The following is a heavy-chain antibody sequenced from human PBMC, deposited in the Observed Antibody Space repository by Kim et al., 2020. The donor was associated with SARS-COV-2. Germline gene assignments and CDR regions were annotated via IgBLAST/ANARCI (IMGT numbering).Heavy chain of an antibody. CDR1: GFTVSSNY. D-gene: IGHD3-10*01. Sequence: GGSLRLSCAASGFTVSSNYMSWVRQAPGKGLEWVSVIYSGGSTYYADSVKGRFTISRDNSKNTLYLQMNSLRAEDTAVYYCARDVTMVRGVIIHYYVMDVWGQGTTVTVSS. V-gene: IGHV3-53*01. CDR2: IYSGGST. J-gene: IGHJ6*02. CDR3: ARDVTMVRGVIIHYYVMDV.